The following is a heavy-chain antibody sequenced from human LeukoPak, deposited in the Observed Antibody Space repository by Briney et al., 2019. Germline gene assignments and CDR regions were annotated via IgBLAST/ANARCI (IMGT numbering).Heavy chain of an antibody. J-gene: IGHJ6*03. V-gene: IGHV1-69*13. Sequence: SVKVSCKASGGTFSSYAISWVRQAPGQGLEWMGGIIPIFGTANYAQKFQGRVTITADESTSTAYMELSSLRSEDTAVYYCARGRITMVRGVMGYYYYYMDVWGKGTTVTVSS. CDR3: ARGRITMVRGVMGYYYYYMDV. D-gene: IGHD3-10*01. CDR1: GGTFSSYA. CDR2: IIPIFGTA.